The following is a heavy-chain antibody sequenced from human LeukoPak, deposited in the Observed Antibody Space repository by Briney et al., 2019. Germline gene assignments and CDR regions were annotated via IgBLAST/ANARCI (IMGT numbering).Heavy chain of an antibody. Sequence: RAGGSLRLSCAASGFTFDDYGMSWVRQAPGKGLEWVSGINWNGGSTGYADSVKGRFTISRDNAKNSLYLQMNSLRAEDTALYYCARATHYYESSGYDYWGQGTLVTVSS. J-gene: IGHJ4*02. CDR1: GFTFDDYG. D-gene: IGHD3-22*01. CDR2: INWNGGST. V-gene: IGHV3-20*04. CDR3: ARATHYYESSGYDY.